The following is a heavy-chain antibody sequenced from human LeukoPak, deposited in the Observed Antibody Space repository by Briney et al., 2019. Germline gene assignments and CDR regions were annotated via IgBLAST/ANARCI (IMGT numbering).Heavy chain of an antibody. CDR1: GFTFNTYT. J-gene: IGHJ3*02. CDR2: ISSGTSYI. D-gene: IGHD2-8*01. Sequence: GGSLRLSCAASGFTFNTYTMNWVRQAPGKGLEWVSSISSGTSYIYYADSVKGRFTISRDNAKNSLYLQMNSLRAEDTAVYYCAKDRTYCTNAICYNAFDIWGQGTMITVSS. CDR3: AKDRTYCTNAICYNAFDI. V-gene: IGHV3-21*04.